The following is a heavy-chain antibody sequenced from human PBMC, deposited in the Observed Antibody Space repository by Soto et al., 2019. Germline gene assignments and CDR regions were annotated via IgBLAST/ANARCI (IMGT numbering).Heavy chain of an antibody. V-gene: IGHV4-59*01. J-gene: IGHJ4*01. CDR2: IFYSGST. Sequence: PSETLSLTCTVSGDSIRDYYWSWIRQPPGKGLEYIGCIFYSGSTTYNPSLKSRVAMSVDTSRNQFALKLRSVTAADTATYYCARVKRGYSYGSIIDFWGRGTLVTVSS. CDR1: GDSIRDYY. D-gene: IGHD5-18*01. CDR3: ARVKRGYSYGSIIDF.